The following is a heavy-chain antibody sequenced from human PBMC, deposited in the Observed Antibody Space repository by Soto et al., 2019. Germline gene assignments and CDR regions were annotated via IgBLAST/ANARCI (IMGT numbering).Heavy chain of an antibody. CDR1: GFVFSTYA. CDR2: INSGGEST. J-gene: IGHJ3*02. Sequence: GGSLRLSCATSGFVFSTYAMNWVRQAPGKGLEWVSAINSGGESTFYAESVRGRFTIYRDNSFNTLYLQMRSLGPEDTAVYYCAHPRGYGVFDAVDIWGQGTMVTVSS. V-gene: IGHV3-23*01. D-gene: IGHD4-17*01. CDR3: AHPRGYGVFDAVDI.